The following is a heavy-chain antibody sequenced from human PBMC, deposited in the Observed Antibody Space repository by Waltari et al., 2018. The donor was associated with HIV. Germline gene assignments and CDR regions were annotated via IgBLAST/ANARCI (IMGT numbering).Heavy chain of an antibody. V-gene: IGHV4-34*01. D-gene: IGHD3-10*01. CDR3: ARAGSGSYYDFDY. J-gene: IGHJ4*02. CDR1: GGSFSGYY. CDR2: INHSGST. Sequence: QVQLQQWGAGLLKPSETLSLTCAVYGGSFSGYYWSWIRQPPGKGLEWIGEINHSGSTNYNPSLKSRVTISVDTSKNQFSLKLSSVTAADTAVYYCARAGSGSYYDFDYWGQGTLVTVSS.